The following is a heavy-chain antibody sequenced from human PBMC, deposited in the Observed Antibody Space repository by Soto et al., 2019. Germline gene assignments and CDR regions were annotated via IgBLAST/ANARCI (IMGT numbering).Heavy chain of an antibody. CDR2: ISPSTSHI. CDR1: GFTFSSCT. J-gene: IGHJ6*02. V-gene: IGHV3-21*01. Sequence: EVHLVESGGGLVKPGGSLRLSCAVSGFTFSSCTMNWVRQAPGKGLEWVSSISPSTSHIYYADSVKGRFTISRDNAKNSLFLQMYSLRAEDTAVYYCSGCSGGACHQHYGMDVWGQGTTVTVSS. CDR3: SGCSGGACHQHYGMDV. D-gene: IGHD2-15*01.